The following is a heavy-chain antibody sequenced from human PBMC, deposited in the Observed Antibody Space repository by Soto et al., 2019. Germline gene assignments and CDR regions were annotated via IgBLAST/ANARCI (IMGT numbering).Heavy chain of an antibody. Sequence: QVQLVQSGAEVKKPGSSVKVSCKASGGTFSSYAISWVRQAPGQGLEWMGGIIPIFGTANYAQKFQGRVTITADESTSTAYMELSSLRSEDTAVYYCARDLTMIVVVINHYYYGMDVWDQGTTVTVSS. CDR3: ARDLTMIVVVINHYYYGMDV. V-gene: IGHV1-69*01. CDR2: IIPIFGTA. CDR1: GGTFSSYA. D-gene: IGHD3-22*01. J-gene: IGHJ6*02.